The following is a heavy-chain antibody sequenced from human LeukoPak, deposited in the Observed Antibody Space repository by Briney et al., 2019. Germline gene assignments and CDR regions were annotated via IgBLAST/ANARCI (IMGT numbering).Heavy chain of an antibody. CDR2: VSDSGVST. J-gene: IGHJ6*02. CDR1: GFAFSNYA. Sequence: GGPLRLSCAASGFAFSNYAMSWVRQAPGKGLEWVSVVSDSGVSTYYADSVKGRFTISRDNSRKTLYLQMNSLRAEDTAVYYCAKDLPLGDVWGQGTTVTVSS. CDR3: AKDLPLGDV. V-gene: IGHV3-23*01.